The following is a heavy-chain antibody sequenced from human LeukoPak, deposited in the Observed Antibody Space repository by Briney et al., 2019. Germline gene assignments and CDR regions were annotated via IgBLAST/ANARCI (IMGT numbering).Heavy chain of an antibody. D-gene: IGHD2-2*01. CDR1: GFSLSTSGVG. CDR2: IYWNDDK. J-gene: IGHJ4*02. CDR3: AHMRFLGYCSSTSCSPWDY. V-gene: IGHV2-5*01. Sequence: SGPTLVKPTQPLTLTCTFSGFSLSTSGVGVGWIRQPPGKALEWLALIYWNDDKRYSPSLKSRLTITKDTSKKPLVLTMTNMEPLETAKNYWAHMRFLGYCSSTSCSPWDYWGQGTLVTVSS.